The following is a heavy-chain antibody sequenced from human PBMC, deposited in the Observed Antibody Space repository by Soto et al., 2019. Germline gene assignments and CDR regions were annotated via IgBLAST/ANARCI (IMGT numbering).Heavy chain of an antibody. Sequence: GASVKVSCKASAYTFTSYYMHWVRQAPGQGLEWMGIVNPSGGSTTYAQKFQGRVTLTRDTSTSTVYMELRSLRSEDTAVYYCARDRASGYIYWYFDLWGRGTLVTVSS. CDR3: ARDRASGYIYWYFDL. V-gene: IGHV1-46*03. D-gene: IGHD5-12*01. J-gene: IGHJ2*01. CDR1: AYTFTSYY. CDR2: VNPSGGST.